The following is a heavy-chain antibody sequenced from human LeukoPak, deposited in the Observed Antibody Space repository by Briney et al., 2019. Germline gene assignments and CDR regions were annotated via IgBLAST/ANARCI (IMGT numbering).Heavy chain of an antibody. J-gene: IGHJ5*02. CDR3: ATSPPCSGGSCFSNWFDP. D-gene: IGHD2-15*01. Sequence: SVKVSCKASGGTFSSYAISWVRQAPGQGLEWMGRIIPIFGTANYAQKFQGRVTITTDESTSTAYMELSSLRSEDTALYYCATSPPCSGGSCFSNWFDPWGQGTLVTVSS. CDR2: IIPIFGTA. CDR1: GGTFSSYA. V-gene: IGHV1-69*05.